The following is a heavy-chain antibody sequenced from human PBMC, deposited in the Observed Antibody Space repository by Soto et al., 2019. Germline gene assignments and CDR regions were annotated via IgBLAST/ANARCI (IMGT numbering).Heavy chain of an antibody. CDR1: GFTFSTYW. CDR3: ARDKVVGPTTLDY. Sequence: GGSLRLSCVVSGFTFSTYWMSWVRQAPGKGLEWVANIKEDGSEKYYLDSVKGRFTIYRDNAKNSLYLQMNSLRAEDTAVYYCARDKVVGPTTLDYWGQGTLVTVSS. V-gene: IGHV3-7*03. D-gene: IGHD1-26*01. CDR2: IKEDGSEK. J-gene: IGHJ4*02.